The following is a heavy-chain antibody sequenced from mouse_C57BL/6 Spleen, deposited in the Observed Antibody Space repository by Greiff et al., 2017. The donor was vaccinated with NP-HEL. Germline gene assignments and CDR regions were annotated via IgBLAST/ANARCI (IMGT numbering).Heavy chain of an antibody. D-gene: IGHD1-1*02. V-gene: IGHV1-61*01. Sequence: QVQLKQPGAELVRPGSSVKLSCKASGYTFTSYWMDWVKQRPGQGLEWIGNIYPSDSETHYNQKFKDKATLTVDKSSSTAYMQLSSLTSEDSAVYYCAGGPWFAYWGQGTLVTVSA. CDR3: AGGPWFAY. CDR2: IYPSDSET. J-gene: IGHJ3*01. CDR1: GYTFTSYW.